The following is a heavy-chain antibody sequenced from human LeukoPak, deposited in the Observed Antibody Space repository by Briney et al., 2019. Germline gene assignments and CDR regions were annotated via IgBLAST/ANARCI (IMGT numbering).Heavy chain of an antibody. J-gene: IGHJ4*02. CDR3: AKTPGVNMIVVRT. D-gene: IGHD3-22*01. CDR2: ISGSGGST. V-gene: IGHV3-23*01. Sequence: HAGGSLRLSCAASGFTFSSYAMSWVRQAPGKGLEWVSAISGSGGSTYYADSVQGRFTISRDNYKNTLYLQMNSLRAEDTAVYYCAKTPGVNMIVVRTWGQGTLVTVSS. CDR1: GFTFSSYA.